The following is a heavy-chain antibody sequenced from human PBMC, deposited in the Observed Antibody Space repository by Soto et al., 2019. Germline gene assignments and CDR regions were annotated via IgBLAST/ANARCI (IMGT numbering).Heavy chain of an antibody. CDR1: GDSVSSDSAA. Sequence: SQTLSLTCAISGDSVSSDSAAWNWIRQSPSRGLEWLGRTYYRSKWYIDYAVSVKGRITIHPDTSKNQFSLQLNSATPVDTAVYYCAGDRRGAPSGFHYWGQGTLVTVSS. J-gene: IGHJ4*02. CDR3: AGDRRGAPSGFHY. CDR2: TYYRSKWYI. D-gene: IGHD3-10*01. V-gene: IGHV6-1*01.